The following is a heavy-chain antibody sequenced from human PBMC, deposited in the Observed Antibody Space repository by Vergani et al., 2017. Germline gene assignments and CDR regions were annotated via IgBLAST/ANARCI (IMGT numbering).Heavy chain of an antibody. V-gene: IGHV3-23*04. CDR3: AKSSSWLMNDAFDI. CDR2: ISGSGGST. J-gene: IGHJ3*02. Sequence: EVQLVETGGGLIQPGGSLRLSCAASGFTISSNYMSWVRQAPGKGLEWVSAISGSGGSTYYADSVKGRFTISRDNSKNTLYLQMNSLRAEDTAVYYCAKSSSWLMNDAFDIWGQGTMVTVSS. CDR1: GFTISSNY. D-gene: IGHD2-2*01.